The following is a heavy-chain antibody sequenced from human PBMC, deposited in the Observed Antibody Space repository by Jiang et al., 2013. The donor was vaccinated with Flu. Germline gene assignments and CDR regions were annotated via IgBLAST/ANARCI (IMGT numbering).Heavy chain of an antibody. Sequence: KPTQTLTLTCTFSGFSLSTSGVGVGWIRQPPGKALEWLALIYWDDDKRYSPSLKSRLTITKDTSKNQVVLTMTNMDPVDTATYYCAHRRGVVTPSGYFDYWGQGTLVTVSS. V-gene: IGHV2-5*02. CDR1: GFSLSTSGVG. D-gene: IGHD4-23*01. J-gene: IGHJ4*02. CDR2: IYWDDDK. CDR3: AHRRGVVTPSGYFDY.